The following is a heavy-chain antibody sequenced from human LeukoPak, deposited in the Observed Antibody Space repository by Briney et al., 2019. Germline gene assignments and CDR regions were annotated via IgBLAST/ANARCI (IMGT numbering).Heavy chain of an antibody. CDR2: INPNTGDT. CDR3: ARDDHWGLGDY. Sequence: ASVKVSCMASGYTFTGYYIHWVRQAPGQGLEWMGWINPNTGDTNYAQKLQGRVTMTRDTSISTAYMELSRLTSDDTAVYYCARDDHWGLGDYWGQGTLATVSS. CDR1: GYTFTGYY. V-gene: IGHV1-2*02. D-gene: IGHD3-16*01. J-gene: IGHJ4*02.